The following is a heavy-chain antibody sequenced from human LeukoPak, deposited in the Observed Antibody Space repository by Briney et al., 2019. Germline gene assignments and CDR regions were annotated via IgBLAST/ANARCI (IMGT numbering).Heavy chain of an antibody. V-gene: IGHV3-30*02. D-gene: IGHD4-17*01. CDR2: IRYDGSNK. CDR3: AKVPTTVTFYYYYYGMDV. CDR1: GFTFSSYG. Sequence: PGGSLRLSCAASGFTFSSYGMHWVRQAPDKGLEWVAFIRYDGSNKYYADSVKGRFTISRDNSKNTLYLQMNSLRAEDTAVYYCAKVPTTVTFYYYYYGMDVWGQGTTVTASS. J-gene: IGHJ6*02.